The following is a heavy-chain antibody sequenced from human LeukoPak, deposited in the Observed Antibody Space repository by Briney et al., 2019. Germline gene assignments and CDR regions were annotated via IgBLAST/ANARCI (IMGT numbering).Heavy chain of an antibody. CDR2: MWIDGSIE. Sequence: GGSLRLSCAASGFTFSSYDMHWVRQAPGKGLEWVALMWIDGSIEYYADSVRGRFTISRDNSKNTLYLQMNSLRAEDTAVYYCARDYGGNSFAFDFWGQGTMVTVSS. J-gene: IGHJ3*01. D-gene: IGHD4-23*01. CDR1: GFTFSSYD. V-gene: IGHV3-33*01. CDR3: ARDYGGNSFAFDF.